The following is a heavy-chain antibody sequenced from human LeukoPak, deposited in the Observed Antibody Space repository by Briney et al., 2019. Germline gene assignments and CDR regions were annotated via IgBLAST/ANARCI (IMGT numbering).Heavy chain of an antibody. CDR3: ARDSGLGPTWHPFDH. V-gene: IGHV1-2*02. CDR2: INPKSGGT. CDR1: GDTFTDYY. D-gene: IGHD1-26*01. J-gene: IGHJ4*02. Sequence: AAVKVSCKAPGDTFTDYYIHCVRQAPGQGLEWMGWINPKSGGTNYAQKFRGRVTMTRDTSISTAYMEPSGLRSDDTAVYYCARDSGLGPTWHPFDHWGQGTPVTVSS.